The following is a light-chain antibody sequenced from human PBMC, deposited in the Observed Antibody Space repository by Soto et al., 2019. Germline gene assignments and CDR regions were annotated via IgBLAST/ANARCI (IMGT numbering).Light chain of an antibody. CDR2: GAS. Sequence: EIVLTQSPGTLSLSPGERATLSCRASQSVSSSSLAWYQQKPGQAPRLLIYGASSRASGIPDRFSGSGSGTDFTLTISRLELEDFAVYYCQQSGSSPRYTFGQGTKLEI. CDR3: QQSGSSPRYT. J-gene: IGKJ2*01. V-gene: IGKV3-20*01. CDR1: QSVSSSS.